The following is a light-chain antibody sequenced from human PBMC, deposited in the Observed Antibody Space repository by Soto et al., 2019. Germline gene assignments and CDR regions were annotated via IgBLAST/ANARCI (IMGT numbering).Light chain of an antibody. Sequence: ALTQPPSASGSPGQSFTISCTGTSSDVGNYNYVSWYQQHPGKAPKLVIYEFNKRPSGVPDRFSGSKSGNTASLTVSGLQAEDEADYFCSAYAGSNDFVVFGGGTKLTVL. CDR2: EFN. CDR1: SSDVGNYNY. V-gene: IGLV2-8*01. J-gene: IGLJ2*01. CDR3: SAYAGSNDFVV.